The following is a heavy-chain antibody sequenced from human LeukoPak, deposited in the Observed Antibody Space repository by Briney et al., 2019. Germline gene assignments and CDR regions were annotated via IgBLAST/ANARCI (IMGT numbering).Heavy chain of an antibody. Sequence: ASVMVPCKASGYTFTGYYIHWVRQAPGQGLEWMGRINPNSGGTNYAQKFQGRVTMTRDTSIRTTYMELSRLRSDDTAIYYCAQRGYSGYYYGMDVWGQGTTVTVSS. J-gene: IGHJ6*02. CDR1: GYTFTGYY. V-gene: IGHV1-2*06. CDR3: AQRGYSGYYYGMDV. CDR2: INPNSGGT. D-gene: IGHD5-12*01.